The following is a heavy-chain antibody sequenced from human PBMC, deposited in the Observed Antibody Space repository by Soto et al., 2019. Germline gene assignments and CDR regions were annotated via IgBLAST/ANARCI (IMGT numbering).Heavy chain of an antibody. D-gene: IGHD2-15*01. CDR1: GYTFTSYA. V-gene: IGHV1-3*01. J-gene: IGHJ4*02. CDR3: ARSCSGGSCYFDY. CDR2: INAGNGNT. Sequence: ASVKVSCKTSGYTFTSYAMHWVRQAPGQRLEWMGWINAGNGNTKYSQKFQGRVTITRDTSASTAYMELRSLRSEDTAVYYCARSCSGGSCYFDYWGQGTLVTVSS.